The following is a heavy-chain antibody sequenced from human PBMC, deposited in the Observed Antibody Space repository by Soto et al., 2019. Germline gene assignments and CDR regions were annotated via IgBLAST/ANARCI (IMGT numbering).Heavy chain of an antibody. D-gene: IGHD3-10*01. Sequence: ASVKVSCKVSGYTFTSYGISWVRQAPGQGLEWMGWISAYNGNTNYAQKLQGRVTMTTDTSTSTAYMELRSLRSDDTAVYYCARDLYYYGSGSYYKGLDYWGQGTLVTVSS. CDR3: ARDLYYYGSGSYYKGLDY. V-gene: IGHV1-18*04. CDR2: ISAYNGNT. J-gene: IGHJ4*02. CDR1: GYTFTSYG.